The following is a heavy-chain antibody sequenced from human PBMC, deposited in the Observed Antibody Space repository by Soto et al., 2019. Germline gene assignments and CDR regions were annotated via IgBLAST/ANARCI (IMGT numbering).Heavy chain of an antibody. CDR3: ARVSGSYYYGMDV. J-gene: IGHJ6*02. CDR1: GGSISSSNW. V-gene: IGHV4-4*02. Sequence: QVQLQESGPGLVKPSGTLSLTCAVSGGSISSSNWWSWVRQPPGKGVEWIGEIYHSGSTNYNPSHKNRVTISVDKSKNQFSLKLSSVTAADTAVYYCARVSGSYYYGMDVWGQGTTVTVSS. CDR2: IYHSGST. D-gene: IGHD1-26*01.